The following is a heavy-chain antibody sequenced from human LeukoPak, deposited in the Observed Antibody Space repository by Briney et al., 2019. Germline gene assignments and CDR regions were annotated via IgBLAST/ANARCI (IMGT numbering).Heavy chain of an antibody. Sequence: GSLRLSCAASGFTFSSYEMNWVRQAPGKGLEWIGEINHSGSTNYNPSLKSRVTISVDTSKNQFSLKLSSVTAADTAVYYCARRGDSSGWYYFDYWGQGTLVTVSS. CDR1: GFTFSSYE. CDR2: INHSGST. D-gene: IGHD6-19*01. CDR3: ARRGDSSGWYYFDY. V-gene: IGHV4-34*01. J-gene: IGHJ4*02.